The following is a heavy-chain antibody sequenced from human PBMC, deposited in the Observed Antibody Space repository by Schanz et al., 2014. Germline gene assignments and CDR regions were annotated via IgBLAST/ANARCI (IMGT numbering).Heavy chain of an antibody. J-gene: IGHJ5*02. CDR1: GYTFSNDD. Sequence: QVQLVQSGAELRKPGTSVKVSCKTSGYTFSNDDINWVRQAIGQGPEWMGWMQPDSGKTHYAEKYQDRGAMTRADSITNAYMELSSLASEDTAAYYCARGQRRTIGRPFGPWGQGTLVNVSS. CDR2: MQPDSGKT. V-gene: IGHV1-8*01. CDR3: ARGQRRTIGRPFGP. D-gene: IGHD6-25*01.